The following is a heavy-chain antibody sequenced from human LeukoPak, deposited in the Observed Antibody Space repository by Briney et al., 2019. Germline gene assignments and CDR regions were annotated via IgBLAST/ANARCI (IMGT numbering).Heavy chain of an antibody. CDR3: ARLRDIDGMDV. Sequence: PSQTLSLTCTVSGGSISSGDYYWSWIRQPPGKGLEWIAYIYYSGNTNYNPSLKSRVTISVDTSKRQFSLKLSSVTAADTAVYHCARLRDIDGMDVWGQGTTVTVSS. D-gene: IGHD5-12*01. CDR1: GGSISSGDYY. CDR2: IYYSGNT. J-gene: IGHJ6*02. V-gene: IGHV4-61*08.